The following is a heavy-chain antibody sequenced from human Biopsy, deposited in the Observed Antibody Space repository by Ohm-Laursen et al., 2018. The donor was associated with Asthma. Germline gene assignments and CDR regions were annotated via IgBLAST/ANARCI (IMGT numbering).Heavy chain of an antibody. Sequence: SDTLSLTCIVSGGSVSTGSYYWSWIRQPPGKGLEWLGYIYYTGRDNYNPSLKSRVTISVDTSKNQFSLRLNSVTAADTAVYYCARFTASITIFGVVNNWFDPWGQGTLVTVSS. V-gene: IGHV4-61*01. D-gene: IGHD3-3*01. CDR2: IYYTGRD. CDR1: GGSVSTGSYY. J-gene: IGHJ5*02. CDR3: ARFTASITIFGVVNNWFDP.